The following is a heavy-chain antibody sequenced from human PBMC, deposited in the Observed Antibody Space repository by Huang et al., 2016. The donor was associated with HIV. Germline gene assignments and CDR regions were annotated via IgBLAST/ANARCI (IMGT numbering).Heavy chain of an antibody. D-gene: IGHD3-22*01. CDR1: GANFLGHY. CDR3: ARDSPRKGFDSSGPYFLGGIGWDFDL. V-gene: IGHV1-46*01. J-gene: IGHJ2*01. Sequence: QVQLEQSGAEVKKPGSSVTVSCKGFGANFLGHYRPWLRQAPGQVLQGMGIITFTGGSTGYAPDFQGRVTMNRDTSTSTVFLDLASLTSDDTAVYYCARDSPRKGFDSSGPYFLGGIGWDFDLWGPGTLITVSS. CDR2: ITFTGGST.